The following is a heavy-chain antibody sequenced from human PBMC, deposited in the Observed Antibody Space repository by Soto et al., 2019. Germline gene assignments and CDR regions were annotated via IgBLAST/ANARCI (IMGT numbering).Heavy chain of an antibody. CDR2: ISAYNGNT. CDR3: ARWVVLAAAPGYYYYMGV. V-gene: IGHV1-18*01. CDR1: GYTFTSYG. J-gene: IGHJ6*03. D-gene: IGHD2-15*01. Sequence: QVQLVQSGAEVKKPGASVKVSCKASGYTFTSYGITWVRQAPGQGLEWMGWISAYNGNTNYAQKLQGRGTMTTGTSTSTADMELRSLRSDDTAVYYCARWVVLAAAPGYYYYMGVWGKGTTVTVSS.